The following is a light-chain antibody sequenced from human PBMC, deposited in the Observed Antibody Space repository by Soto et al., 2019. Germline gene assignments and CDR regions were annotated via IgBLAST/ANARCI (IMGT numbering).Light chain of an antibody. CDR3: QQHSSSSPYT. CDR1: QSISSW. J-gene: IGKJ2*01. V-gene: IGKV1-5*03. CDR2: KAS. Sequence: DIQMTQSPSTLSASVGDRVTITCRASQSISSWLAWYQQKPGKAPNLLIYKASTLGSGVPSRFSGGGAGTEFTLTIIILQPDDFATYYCQQHSSSSPYTFGQGTKREIK.